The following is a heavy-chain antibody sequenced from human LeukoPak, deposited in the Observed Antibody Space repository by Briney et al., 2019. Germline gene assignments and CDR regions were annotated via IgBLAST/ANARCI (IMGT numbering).Heavy chain of an antibody. J-gene: IGHJ6*03. CDR2: IYYSGST. V-gene: IGHV4-39*01. D-gene: IGHD3-10*01. CDR3: ASKIWFGELLTLPWGYYYMDV. Sequence: PSETLSLTCTVSGGSISSSSYYWGWLRQPPGTGLEWLGSIYYSGSTYYNPSLKSRVTISVDTSKNQFSLKLSSVTAADTAVYYCASKIWFGELLTLPWGYYYMDVWGKGTTVTVSS. CDR1: GGSISSSSYY.